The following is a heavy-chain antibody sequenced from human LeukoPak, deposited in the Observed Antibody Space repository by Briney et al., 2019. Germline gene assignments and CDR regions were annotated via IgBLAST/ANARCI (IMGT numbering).Heavy chain of an antibody. Sequence: ASVKVSCKASGYTFTSYGISWVRQAPGQGLEWMGWISAYNGNTNYAQKLQGRVTMTTDTSTSTAYMELSSLRSEDTAVYYCARNRDLGPAEYFQHWGQGTLVTVSS. V-gene: IGHV1-18*04. J-gene: IGHJ1*01. D-gene: IGHD2/OR15-2a*01. CDR1: GYTFTSYG. CDR2: ISAYNGNT. CDR3: ARNRDLGPAEYFQH.